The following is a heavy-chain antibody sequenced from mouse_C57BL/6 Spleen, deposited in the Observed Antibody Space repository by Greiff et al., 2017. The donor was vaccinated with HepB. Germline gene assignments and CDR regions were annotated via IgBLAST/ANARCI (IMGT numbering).Heavy chain of an antibody. V-gene: IGHV1-53*01. CDR1: GYTFTSYW. D-gene: IGHD1-1*01. CDR2: INPSNGGT. J-gene: IGHJ3*01. Sequence: QVQLQQPGTELVKPGASVKLSCKASGYTFTSYWMHWVKQRPGQGLEWIGNINPSNGGTNYNEKFKSKATLTVDKSSSTAYMQISSLKSEDSAVYYCARSGAIYYYGSSHFAYWGQGTLVTVSA. CDR3: ARSGAIYYYGSSHFAY.